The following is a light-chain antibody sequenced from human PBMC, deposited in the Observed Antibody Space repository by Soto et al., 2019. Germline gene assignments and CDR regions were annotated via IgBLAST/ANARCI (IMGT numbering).Light chain of an antibody. CDR3: RSYTSGNLDV. J-gene: IGLJ1*01. CDR2: DVS. V-gene: IGLV2-14*03. CDR1: SSDVGGYDF. Sequence: QSALAQPASVSGSPGQSISISCTGTSSDVGGYDFVSWYQQHPGKAPKLIIYDVSNRASGVSSRFSGSKSGNTASLTISGLQAEDEADYHCRSYTSGNLDVFGTGTQLTVL.